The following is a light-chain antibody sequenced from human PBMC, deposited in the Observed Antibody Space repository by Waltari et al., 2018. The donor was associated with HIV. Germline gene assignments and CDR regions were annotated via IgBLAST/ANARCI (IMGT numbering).Light chain of an antibody. CDR2: QAS. J-gene: IGKJ1*01. Sequence: DIQITQSPSTLSAFVGDRVTITCPASQSLTAWLAWYQQKPGKAPKLLISQASVLEPGVPSTFSGIGSGTEFALTISSLQPDDFATYYCQQYKNSPWTFGQGTKVELK. CDR3: QQYKNSPWT. V-gene: IGKV1-5*03. CDR1: QSLTAW.